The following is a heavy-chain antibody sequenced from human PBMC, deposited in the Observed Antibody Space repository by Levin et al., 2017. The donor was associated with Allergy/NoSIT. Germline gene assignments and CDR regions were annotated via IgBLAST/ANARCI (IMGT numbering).Heavy chain of an antibody. V-gene: IGHV3-33*01. CDR1: GFTFSGYA. D-gene: IGHD6-19*01. CDR3: ARETGGGWYFDY. J-gene: IGHJ4*02. Sequence: GESLKISCAASGFTFSGYAMHWVRQAPGKGLDWVAVIWYDGSNKYYADSVKGRFTISRDNSKNTLFLQMNSLRAEDTAVYFCARETGGGWYFDYWGQGTLVTVSS. CDR2: IWYDGSNK.